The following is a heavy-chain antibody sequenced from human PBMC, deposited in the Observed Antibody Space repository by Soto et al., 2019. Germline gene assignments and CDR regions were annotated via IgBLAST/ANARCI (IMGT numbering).Heavy chain of an antibody. CDR1: GFTFSNYA. Sequence: QVQLVESGGGVVQPGRSLRLSCTASGFTFSNYAMHWVRQAPGKGLEWVAVIWYDGSNKYYADSVKGRFTISRDNSKNTLYLQVNSLRAEDTAVYYCASCHDYGDHAADYWGQGTLVTVSS. J-gene: IGHJ4*02. D-gene: IGHD4-17*01. V-gene: IGHV3-33*01. CDR3: ASCHDYGDHAADY. CDR2: IWYDGSNK.